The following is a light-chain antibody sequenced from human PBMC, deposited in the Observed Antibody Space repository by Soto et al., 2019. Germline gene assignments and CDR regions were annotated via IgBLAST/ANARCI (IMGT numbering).Light chain of an antibody. V-gene: IGLV2-14*01. CDR2: DVT. Sequence: QSALTQPASVSGSPGQSITISCTGTSTDVGANNYVSWYQQHPGRAPKVMIYDVTNRPSGVSSRFSGSKSGNTASLTISGLQAEDEADDYCYSHVDATTGGFGGGTKLTVL. J-gene: IGLJ2*01. CDR1: STDVGANNY. CDR3: YSHVDATTGG.